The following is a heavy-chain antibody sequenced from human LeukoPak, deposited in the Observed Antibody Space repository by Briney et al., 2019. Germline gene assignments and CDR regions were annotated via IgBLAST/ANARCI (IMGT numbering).Heavy chain of an antibody. D-gene: IGHD5-12*01. J-gene: IGHJ3*02. V-gene: IGHV3-74*01. CDR2: INSDGNIT. Sequence: GRSLRLSCAASGFTFSSYWMHWVRHAPGKGLVWVSRINSDGNITSYADSVKGRFTISRDNAKNTLYLLMNSLRAEDTAVYYCARGSGYAVFDIWGQGTMVTVSS. CDR1: GFTFSSYW. CDR3: ARGSGYAVFDI.